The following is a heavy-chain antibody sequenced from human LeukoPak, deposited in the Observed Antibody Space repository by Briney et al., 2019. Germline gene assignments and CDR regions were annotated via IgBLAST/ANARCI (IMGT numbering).Heavy chain of an antibody. CDR2: INPSGGST. V-gene: IGHV1-46*01. CDR1: GYTFTSYY. CDR3: ARDRMRITMVRGAILRPGYLGY. J-gene: IGHJ4*02. D-gene: IGHD3-10*01. Sequence: GASVKVSCKASGYTFTSYYMHWVRQAPGQGLEWMGIINPSGGSTSYAQKFQGRVTMTTDTSTSTAYMELRSLRSDDTAVYYCARDRMRITMVRGAILRPGYLGYWGQGTLVTVSS.